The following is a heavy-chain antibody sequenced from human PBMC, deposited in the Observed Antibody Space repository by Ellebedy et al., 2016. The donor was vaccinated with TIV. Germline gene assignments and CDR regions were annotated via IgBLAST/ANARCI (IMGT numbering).Heavy chain of an antibody. Sequence: GESLKISCAASGFTFSSYSMNWVRQAPGKGLEWVSCISSSSSYIYYADSVKGRFTISRDNARNSLYLQMKSLRVDDTAMYYCARDTVAVPDGNTFDFWGQGTIVTVST. CDR2: ISSSSSYI. J-gene: IGHJ3*01. CDR1: GFTFSSYS. V-gene: IGHV3-21*01. D-gene: IGHD2-2*01. CDR3: ARDTVAVPDGNTFDF.